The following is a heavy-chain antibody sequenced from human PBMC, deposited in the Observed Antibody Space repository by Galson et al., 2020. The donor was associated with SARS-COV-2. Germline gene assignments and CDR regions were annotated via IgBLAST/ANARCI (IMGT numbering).Heavy chain of an antibody. J-gene: IGHJ4*02. CDR2: IYSSGST. D-gene: IGHD6-19*01. Sequence: SETLSLTCIVSGDSISGYYWTWIRQPAAKGLEWIGRIYSSGSTNYNPSLKSRVTMSVDTSKNQFSLSLTSVTAADTAMYYCARDGVAGRPFDYWDQVTLVPVSA. CDR3: ARDGVAGRPFDY. CDR1: GDSISGYY. V-gene: IGHV4-4*07.